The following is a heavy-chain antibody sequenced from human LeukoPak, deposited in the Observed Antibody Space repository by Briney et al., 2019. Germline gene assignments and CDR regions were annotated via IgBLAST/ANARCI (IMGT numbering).Heavy chain of an antibody. CDR3: ARDTYYYDSSGSFDY. J-gene: IGHJ4*02. V-gene: IGHV4-59*12. D-gene: IGHD3-22*01. CDR2: IYYSGST. CDR1: GGSISSYY. Sequence: SETLSLTCTVSGGSISSYYWSWIRQPPGKGLEWIGYIYYSGSTNYNPSLKSRVTISVDTSKNQFSLKLRSLTVADTAVYYCARDTYYYDSSGSFDYWGQGTLVTVSS.